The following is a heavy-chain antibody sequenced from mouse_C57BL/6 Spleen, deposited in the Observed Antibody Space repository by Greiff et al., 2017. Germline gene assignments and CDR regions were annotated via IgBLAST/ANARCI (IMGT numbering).Heavy chain of an antibody. CDR2: LIPNYGTT. CDR3: ARGNHYYAMDY. D-gene: IGHD2-1*01. V-gene: IGHV1-39*01. CDR1: VYSVTDYN. J-gene: IGHJ4*01. Sequence: VQLQQSGPALVKPGASVKISGKASVYSVTDYNLNSVEQINGKSLAWIGVLIPNYGTTSYNQRFKGKATLTVDQSSRTAYMQLNSLTSEESAVYYCARGNHYYAMDYWGQGSSVSVVS.